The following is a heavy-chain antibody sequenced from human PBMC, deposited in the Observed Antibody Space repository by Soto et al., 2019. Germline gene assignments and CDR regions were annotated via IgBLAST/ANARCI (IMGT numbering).Heavy chain of an antibody. CDR1: GFTFSNAG. Sequence: PGGSLRLSCAASGFTFSNAGMNWVRQAPGKGLEWVGRIKSKTDGGTTDYAAPVKGRFTISRDDSKNTLYLQMNSLKTEDTAVYYCTTGRYDFWSGYLSYYFDYWGQGTLVTVSS. D-gene: IGHD3-3*01. CDR2: IKSKTDGGTT. V-gene: IGHV3-15*07. J-gene: IGHJ4*02. CDR3: TTGRYDFWSGYLSYYFDY.